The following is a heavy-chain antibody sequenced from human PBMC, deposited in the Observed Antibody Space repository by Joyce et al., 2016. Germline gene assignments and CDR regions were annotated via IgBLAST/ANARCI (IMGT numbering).Heavy chain of an antibody. CDR1: GFIFSASG. CDR2: IRSKAKSYAT. Sequence: EVKLVESGGGLVQPGGSLKLSCAGSGFIFSASGIYWVRQASGKGLEWVGRIRSKAKSYATVYAASVKGRFTISRDDSKNMAYLQLNSLKTEDTAVYYCATKVTTAFDHWGQGTLVTVSS. D-gene: IGHD4-17*01. CDR3: ATKVTTAFDH. V-gene: IGHV3-73*01. J-gene: IGHJ4*02.